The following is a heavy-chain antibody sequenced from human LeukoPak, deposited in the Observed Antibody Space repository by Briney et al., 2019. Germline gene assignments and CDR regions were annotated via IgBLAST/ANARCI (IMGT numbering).Heavy chain of an antibody. J-gene: IGHJ5*02. V-gene: IGHV6-1*01. CDR2: TYYRSKWYN. CDR1: GDSVSSNSAA. CDR3: ARDRNDIGRYSSSWYRSSWFDP. Sequence: SQTLSLTCAISGDSVSSNSAAWNWIRQSPSRGLEWLGRTYYRSKWYNDYAVSGKSRITINPDTSKSQFSLQLNSVTPEDTAVYYCARDRNDIGRYSSSWYRSSWFDPWGQGTLVTVSS. D-gene: IGHD6-13*01.